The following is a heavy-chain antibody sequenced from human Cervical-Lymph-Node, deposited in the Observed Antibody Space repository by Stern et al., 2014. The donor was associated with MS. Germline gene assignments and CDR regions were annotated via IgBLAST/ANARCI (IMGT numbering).Heavy chain of an antibody. V-gene: IGHV3-33*01. Sequence: VQLVESGGGVVQPGRSLRLSCAASGFTFSSYGMHWVRQAPGKGLEWVAVIWYDGSNKYYADSVKGRFTISRDNSKNKLYLQMNSLRAGDAAVYSCARDCLLRYFDYWGQGPLVTVSS. CDR3: ARDCLLRYFDY. CDR1: GFTFSSYG. J-gene: IGHJ4*02. CDR2: IWYDGSNK. D-gene: IGHD3-9*01.